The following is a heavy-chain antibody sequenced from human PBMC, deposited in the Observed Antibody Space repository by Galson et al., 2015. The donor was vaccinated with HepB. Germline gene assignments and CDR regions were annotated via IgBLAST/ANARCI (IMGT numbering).Heavy chain of an antibody. V-gene: IGHV5-10-1*01. CDR2: IDPHDSYT. D-gene: IGHD3-22*01. Sequence: QSGAEVKKPGESLRISCQGSGYTFTTYWISWVRQMPGKGLEWMGNIDPHDSYTNYSPSFQGHVTISADKSISTAYLRWSSLKASDTAMYYCARTSGGPAYDSSGYHKAFNWFDPWGQGTLVTVSS. J-gene: IGHJ5*02. CDR3: ARTSGGPAYDSSGYHKAFNWFDP. CDR1: GYTFTTYW.